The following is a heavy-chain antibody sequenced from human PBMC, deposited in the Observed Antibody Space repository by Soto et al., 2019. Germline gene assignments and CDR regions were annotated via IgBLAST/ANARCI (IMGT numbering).Heavy chain of an antibody. CDR1: GFTFDDYA. CDR3: AKGLPEYCTNGVCYARTSTFKVYYYMDV. Sequence: EVQLVESGGGLVQPGRSLRLSCAASGFTFDDYAMHWVRQAPGKGLEWVSGISWNSGSIGYADSVKGRFTISRDNAKNSLYRQMNSLRAEDTALYYCAKGLPEYCTNGVCYARTSTFKVYYYMDVWGKGTTVTVSS. CDR2: ISWNSGSI. J-gene: IGHJ6*03. D-gene: IGHD2-8*01. V-gene: IGHV3-9*01.